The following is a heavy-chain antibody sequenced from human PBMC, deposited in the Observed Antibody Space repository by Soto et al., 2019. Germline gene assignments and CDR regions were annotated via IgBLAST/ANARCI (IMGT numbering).Heavy chain of an antibody. V-gene: IGHV1-3*04. Sequence: QVQVVQSGAEVKKPGASVKVSCKASEITYTTYAIHWVRQAPGQGLEWMGWINTGNGNTRYSQRFQGRVTLTTDTSARTAYMDLSSLTSEDTAVYYCARAISGYVTWGQGTLITVSS. CDR3: ARAISGYVT. CDR2: INTGNGNT. D-gene: IGHD5-12*01. J-gene: IGHJ5*02. CDR1: EITYTTYA.